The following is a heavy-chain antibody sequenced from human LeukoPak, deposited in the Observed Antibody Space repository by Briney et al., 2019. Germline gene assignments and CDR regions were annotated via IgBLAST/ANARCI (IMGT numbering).Heavy chain of an antibody. CDR2: ISYDGSNK. Sequence: PGRSLRLSCAASGFTFSSYAMHWVRQAPGKGLEWVAVISYDGSNKYYADSVKGRFTISRDNSKNTLYLQMNSLRAEDTAVYYCARGSESLAVAGIDYWGQGTLVTASS. D-gene: IGHD6-19*01. V-gene: IGHV3-30-3*01. J-gene: IGHJ4*02. CDR1: GFTFSSYA. CDR3: ARGSESLAVAGIDY.